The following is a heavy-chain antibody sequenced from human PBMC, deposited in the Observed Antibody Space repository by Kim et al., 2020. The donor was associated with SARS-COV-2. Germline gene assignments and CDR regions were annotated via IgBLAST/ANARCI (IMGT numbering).Heavy chain of an antibody. Sequence: GGSLRLSCAVYIFTFSNYYMSWIRQLPGRGLEWVVNLNTDGSTKNNTAFMKGRFTISRNTAKNSMYQQMNMMRGDATGVYSCERWSRSFSENLFHPW. D-gene: IGHD1-26*01. V-gene: IGHV3-11*04. J-gene: IGHJ5*02. CDR3: ERWSRSFSENLFHP. CDR1: IFTFSNYY. CDR2: LNTDGSTK.